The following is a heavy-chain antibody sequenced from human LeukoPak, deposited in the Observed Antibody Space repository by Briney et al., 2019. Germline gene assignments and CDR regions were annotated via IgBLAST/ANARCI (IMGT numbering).Heavy chain of an antibody. V-gene: IGHV3-30*18. D-gene: IGHD5-12*01. CDR3: AKDVHSGYDFDYYYGMDA. CDR1: GFTFSSYG. J-gene: IGHJ6*04. Sequence: GGSLRLSCAASGFTFSSYGMHWVRQAPGKGLEWVAVISYDGSNKYYADSVKGRFTISRDNSKNTLYLQMNSLRAEDTAVYYCAKDVHSGYDFDYYYGMDAWGKGTTVTVSS. CDR2: ISYDGSNK.